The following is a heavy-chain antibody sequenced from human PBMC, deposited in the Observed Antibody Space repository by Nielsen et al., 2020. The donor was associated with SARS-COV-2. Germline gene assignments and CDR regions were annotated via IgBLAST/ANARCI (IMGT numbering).Heavy chain of an antibody. Sequence: SETLSLTCTVSGGSISSYYWSWIRQPPGKGLEWIGYIYYSGSTYYNPSLKSRVTISVDTSKNQFSLKLSSVTAADTAVYYCARQRGTRQRPDYWGQGTLVTVSS. D-gene: IGHD1-26*01. J-gene: IGHJ4*02. CDR3: ARQRGTRQRPDY. V-gene: IGHV4-59*04. CDR1: GGSISSYY. CDR2: IYYSGST.